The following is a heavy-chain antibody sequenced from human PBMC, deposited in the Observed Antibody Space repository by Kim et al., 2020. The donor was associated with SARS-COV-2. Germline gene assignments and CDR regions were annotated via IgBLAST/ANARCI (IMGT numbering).Heavy chain of an antibody. J-gene: IGHJ4*02. CDR3: ARLNPIYSNYDY. V-gene: IGHV4-59*08. Sequence: NHHPALKRRVTIAVDTSKNQFSLKLSSVTAADTAVYYCARLNPIYSNYDYWGQGTLVTVSS. D-gene: IGHD4-4*01.